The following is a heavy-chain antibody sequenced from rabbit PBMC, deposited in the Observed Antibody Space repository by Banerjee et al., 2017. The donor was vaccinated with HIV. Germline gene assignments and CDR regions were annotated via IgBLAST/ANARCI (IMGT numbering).Heavy chain of an antibody. CDR3: ARGSAGNL. Sequence: QQQLEESGGGLVKPGGTLTLTCKASGIDFSSYYYMCWVRQAPGKGLEWIACIYTGSSGSTYYASWAKGRFTISKTSSTTVTLQMTSLTAADTATYFCARGSAGNLWGQGTLVTVS. D-gene: IGHD4-2*01. V-gene: IGHV1S45*01. CDR2: IYTGSSGST. J-gene: IGHJ4*01. CDR1: GIDFSSYYY.